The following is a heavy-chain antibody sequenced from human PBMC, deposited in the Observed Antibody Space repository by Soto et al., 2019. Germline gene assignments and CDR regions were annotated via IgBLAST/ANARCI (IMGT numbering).Heavy chain of an antibody. CDR3: AKRGITIFGVVTNYYSGVDV. CDR2: ISGSGGLT. V-gene: IGHV3-23*01. J-gene: IGHJ6*02. CDR1: RFTFSTFA. Sequence: EAQLLESGGGLVQPGGSLRLSCDASRFTFSTFAMSWVRQAPGQGLEWVSVISGSGGLTYYADSVKGRFTISRDNSKNTLFLQMNSLRVEDTAVYYCAKRGITIFGVVTNYYSGVDVWGQGTTVTVSS. D-gene: IGHD3-3*01.